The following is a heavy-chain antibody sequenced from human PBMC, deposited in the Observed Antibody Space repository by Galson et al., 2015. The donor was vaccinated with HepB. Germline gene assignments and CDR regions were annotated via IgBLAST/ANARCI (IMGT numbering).Heavy chain of an antibody. J-gene: IGHJ6*02. Sequence: SVKVSCKASGYTFTSYGISWVRQAPGQGLEWMGWISAYNGNTNYAQKLQGRVTMTTDTSTSTAYMELRSLRSDDTAVYYCARGGYCTNGVCRPYYYYGMDVWGQGTTVTVSS. CDR1: GYTFTSYG. CDR2: ISAYNGNT. V-gene: IGHV1-18*04. CDR3: ARGGYCTNGVCRPYYYYGMDV. D-gene: IGHD2-8*01.